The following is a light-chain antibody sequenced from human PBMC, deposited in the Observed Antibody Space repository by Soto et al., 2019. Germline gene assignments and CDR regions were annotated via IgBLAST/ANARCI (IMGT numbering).Light chain of an antibody. Sequence: DIQMTQSPSSLSASVGDRVTITCQASQGITSYLNWYQHKPGKAAKLLIYDASILEAGVPSRFSGSGSGTDFTFSISSLQPEDCASYYCQHCDYLPIFCPGTTVDFK. CDR1: QGITSY. J-gene: IGKJ3*01. V-gene: IGKV1-33*01. CDR3: QHCDYLPI. CDR2: DAS.